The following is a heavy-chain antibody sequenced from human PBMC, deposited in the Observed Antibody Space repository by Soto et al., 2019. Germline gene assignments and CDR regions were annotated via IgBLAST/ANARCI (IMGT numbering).Heavy chain of an antibody. J-gene: IGHJ4*02. D-gene: IGHD6-19*01. Sequence: AQLLESGGGLVQPGGSRRLSCAASGFTFSDYAMNWVRQAPGKGLEWVSDISGSGDSARYADSVKGRFTISRDNSRDTLYLQMNSLRVDDTVVYYCGKERRGSGWSVCNFWGQGTLVTVSP. V-gene: IGHV3-23*01. CDR2: ISGSGDSA. CDR3: GKERRGSGWSVCNF. CDR1: GFTFSDYA.